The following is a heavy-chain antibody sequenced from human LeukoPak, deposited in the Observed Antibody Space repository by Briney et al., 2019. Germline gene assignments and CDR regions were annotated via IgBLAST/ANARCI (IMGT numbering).Heavy chain of an antibody. CDR3: ARFARGTKEDAFDI. Sequence: GGSLRLSCAGSGFTVSSNYMSWVRQAPGKGVEWVSVIYSGGSTYYADSVKGRFTISRDNSKNTLYLQMNSLRAEDTAVYYCARFARGTKEDAFDIWGQGTMVTVSS. J-gene: IGHJ3*02. CDR2: IYSGGST. V-gene: IGHV3-66*01. CDR1: GFTVSSNY. D-gene: IGHD6-6*01.